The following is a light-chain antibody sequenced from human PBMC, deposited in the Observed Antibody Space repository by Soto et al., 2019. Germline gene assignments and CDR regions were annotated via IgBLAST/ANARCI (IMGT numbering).Light chain of an antibody. CDR2: SDD. Sequence: QSVLTQPPSASGTPGQRGPISGSGIRSNIGSNSVNWYQQLPGTAPKLLMYSDDQRPSGVPDRFSGSKSGASASLAISGLQSEDEADSYCAAWDDSLNGVVFGGGTKLTVL. CDR3: AAWDDSLNGVV. CDR1: RSNIGSNS. V-gene: IGLV1-44*01. J-gene: IGLJ2*01.